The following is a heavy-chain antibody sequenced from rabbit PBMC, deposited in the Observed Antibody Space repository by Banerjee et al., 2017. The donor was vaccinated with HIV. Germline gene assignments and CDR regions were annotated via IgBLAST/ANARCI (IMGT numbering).Heavy chain of an antibody. V-gene: IGHV1S47*01. CDR2: IYNGDGSA. J-gene: IGHJ4*01. Sequence: QEQLEESGGDLVKPEGSLTLTCTASGFTISSSYWICWVRQAPGKGLEWIGCIYNGDGSAYYASWVNGRFSVSRSTSLNTVTLQMTSLTAADTATYFCARDGSGWGGLTLWGPGTLVTVS. D-gene: IGHD4-1*01. CDR1: GFTISSSYW. CDR3: ARDGSGWGGLTL.